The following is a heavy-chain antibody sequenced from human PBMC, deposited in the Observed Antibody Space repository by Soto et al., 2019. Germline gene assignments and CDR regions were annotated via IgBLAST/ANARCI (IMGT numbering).Heavy chain of an antibody. D-gene: IGHD5-12*01. J-gene: IGHJ5*02. CDR1: GGSIINYY. V-gene: IGHV4-39*01. CDR2: IHYSGST. CDR3: VRLGYSTASVTWFDP. Sequence: SETLSLTCTVSGGSIINYYWGWFRQPPGKGLEWIGTIHYSGSTYCNPSLKSRVTISVDTSKNQFSLRLTSVTAADTAVYYCVRLGYSTASVTWFDPWGQGTLVTVSS.